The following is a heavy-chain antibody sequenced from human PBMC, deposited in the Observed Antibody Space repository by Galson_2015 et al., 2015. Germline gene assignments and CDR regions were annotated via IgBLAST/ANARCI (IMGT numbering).Heavy chain of an antibody. CDR3: AKGLLTAWPDSFDY. J-gene: IGHJ4*02. CDR2: ISWNNDCI. D-gene: IGHD3-22*01. Sequence: SLRLSCAASGFSFSTYNMNWVRQAPGKGLEWVSSISWNNDCIYYADSVKGRFTISRDNAKNSLYLHMSSLRAEDTAVYYCAKGLLTAWPDSFDYWGQGILVTVSS. CDR1: GFSFSTYN. V-gene: IGHV3-21*01.